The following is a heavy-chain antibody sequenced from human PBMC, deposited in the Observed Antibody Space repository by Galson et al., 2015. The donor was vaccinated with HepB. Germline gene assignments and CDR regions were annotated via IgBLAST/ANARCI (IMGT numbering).Heavy chain of an antibody. J-gene: IGHJ6*02. Sequence: SLRLSCAASGFTFSSYDMHWVRHATGKGLEWVSAIGTAGDTYYPGSVKGRFTISRENAKNSLYLQMNSLRAGDTAVYYCARVPAGCSGGSCYSGYYGMDVWGQGTTVTVSS. CDR2: IGTAGDT. V-gene: IGHV3-13*01. D-gene: IGHD2-15*01. CDR1: GFTFSSYD. CDR3: ARVPAGCSGGSCYSGYYGMDV.